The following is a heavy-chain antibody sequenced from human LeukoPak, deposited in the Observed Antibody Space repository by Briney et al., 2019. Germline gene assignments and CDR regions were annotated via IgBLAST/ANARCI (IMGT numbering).Heavy chain of an antibody. J-gene: IGHJ6*02. D-gene: IGHD2-15*01. CDR1: GGSISSYY. Sequence: SETLPLTCTVSGGSISSYYWSWIRQPPGKGLEWIGYIYYSGSTNYNPSLKSRVTISVDTSKNQFSLKLSSVTAADTAVYYCARGGTNYYYYGMDVWGQGTTVTVSS. V-gene: IGHV4-59*01. CDR3: ARGGTNYYYYGMDV. CDR2: IYYSGST.